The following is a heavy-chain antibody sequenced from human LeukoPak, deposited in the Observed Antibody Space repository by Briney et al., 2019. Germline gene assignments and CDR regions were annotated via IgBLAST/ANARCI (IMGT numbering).Heavy chain of an antibody. CDR1: GFTVSSYY. CDR2: IYSGGST. Sequence: GGSLSLSCAASGFTVSSYYMSWVRQAPGKGLEWVSLIYSGGSTLYADSVKGRFTISRDSSKNTLYLQMNSLRAEDTAVYYCSREDYCGGGSCYGDYWGQGTLVTVSS. CDR3: SREDYCGGGSCYGDY. D-gene: IGHD2-15*01. J-gene: IGHJ4*02. V-gene: IGHV3-53*01.